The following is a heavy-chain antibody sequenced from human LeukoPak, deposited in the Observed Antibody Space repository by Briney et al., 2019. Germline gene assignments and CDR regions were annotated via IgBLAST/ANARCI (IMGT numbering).Heavy chain of an antibody. V-gene: IGHV1-2*02. CDR2: INPRSGAT. CDR3: ARAPNNWNDLIVAY. Sequence: ASVKVSCKASGYTFTGYSMHWVRQAPGQGLEWMGWINPRSGATNYAQKFQGRVTMTRDTSISTGYMQLTRLTSDDTAVYYCARAPNNWNDLIVAYWGQGTLVTVSS. CDR1: GYTFTGYS. J-gene: IGHJ4*02. D-gene: IGHD1-1*01.